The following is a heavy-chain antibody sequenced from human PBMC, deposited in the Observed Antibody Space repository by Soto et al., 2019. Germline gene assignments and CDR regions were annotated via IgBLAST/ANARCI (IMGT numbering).Heavy chain of an antibody. CDR1: GFSLSTSGVG. Sequence: QITLKESGPTLVKPTQTLTLTCTPSGFSLSTSGVGVAWIRQPPGKALEWLALIYWDDDKRYSPSLKNRLTITKDTSRNQVVSTVTNMDLVDTAIYYCARSMASTPLSYDHWGQGTLVTVSS. J-gene: IGHJ4*02. V-gene: IGHV2-5*02. CDR2: IYWDDDK. D-gene: IGHD1-26*01. CDR3: ARSMASTPLSYDH.